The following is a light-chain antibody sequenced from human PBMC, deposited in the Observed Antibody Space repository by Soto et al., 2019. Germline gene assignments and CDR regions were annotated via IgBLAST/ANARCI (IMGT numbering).Light chain of an antibody. Sequence: DIQITHSPSARAASVGGGVIITCRASQTINSFLHWYQQKPGKAPKLLIYGISSLESGVPSRFSGSGSGTDFTLTINSLQPEDFATYYCQQSSTTPRTCGQGTRLEIK. V-gene: IGKV1-39*01. CDR3: QQSSTTPRT. CDR2: GIS. CDR1: QTINSF. J-gene: IGKJ5*01.